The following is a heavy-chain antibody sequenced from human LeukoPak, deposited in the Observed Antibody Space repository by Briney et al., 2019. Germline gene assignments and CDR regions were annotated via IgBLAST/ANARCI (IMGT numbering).Heavy chain of an antibody. CDR3: ARGFRIAAAGRQAEYFQH. J-gene: IGHJ1*01. V-gene: IGHV4-39*01. CDR1: GDSISSTNYY. CDR2: IYYSGST. D-gene: IGHD6-13*01. Sequence: SETLSLTCTVSGDSISSTNYYWGWIRQPPGKGLEWIGSIYYSGSTYYNPSLKSRVTISVDTSKNQFSLKLSSVTAADTAVYYCARGFRIAAAGRQAEYFQHWGQGTLVTVSS.